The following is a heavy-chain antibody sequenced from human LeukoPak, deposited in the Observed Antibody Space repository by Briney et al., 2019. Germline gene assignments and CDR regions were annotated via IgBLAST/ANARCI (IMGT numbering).Heavy chain of an antibody. D-gene: IGHD4-17*01. Sequence: PGGSLRLSCAASGFTVSSNYMSWVRQAPGKGLEWVSVIYSGGSTYYADSVKGRFTISRDNSKNTLFLQMNSLRAEDTAAYYCARQGYGEAFDYWGQGTLVTVSS. J-gene: IGHJ4*02. CDR3: ARQGYGEAFDY. CDR2: IYSGGST. CDR1: GFTVSSNY. V-gene: IGHV3-53*01.